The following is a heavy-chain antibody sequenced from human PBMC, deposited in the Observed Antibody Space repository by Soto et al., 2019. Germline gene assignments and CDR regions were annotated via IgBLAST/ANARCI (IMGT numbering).Heavy chain of an antibody. CDR3: ARDPRYYYDSSGYRWFGP. V-gene: IGHV1-46*01. Sequence: GASVKASCKASGGTFSSYAISWVRQAPGQGLEWMGIINPSGGSTSYAQKFQGRVTMTRDTSTSTVYMELSSLRSEDTAVYYCARDPRYYYDSSGYRWFGPWGQGSLVTVSS. J-gene: IGHJ5*02. CDR2: INPSGGST. D-gene: IGHD3-22*01. CDR1: GGTFSSYA.